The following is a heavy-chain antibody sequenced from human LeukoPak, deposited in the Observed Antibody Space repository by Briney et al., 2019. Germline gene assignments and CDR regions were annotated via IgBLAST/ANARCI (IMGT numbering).Heavy chain of an antibody. CDR1: GFTFSSYE. CDR3: ARHSSTWYSAFDI. V-gene: IGHV3-48*03. D-gene: IGHD6-13*01. J-gene: IGHJ3*02. CDR2: ISSSGSTI. Sequence: PGGSLRLSCAASGFTFSSYEMNWVRQAPGKGLEWASYISSSGSTIYYADSVKGRFTISRDNAKNSLYLQMNSLRAEDTAVYYCARHSSTWYSAFDIWGQGTMVTVSS.